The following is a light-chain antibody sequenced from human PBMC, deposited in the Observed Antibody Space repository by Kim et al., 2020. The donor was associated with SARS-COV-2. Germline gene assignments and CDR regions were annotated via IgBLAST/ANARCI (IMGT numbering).Light chain of an antibody. J-gene: IGKJ1*01. V-gene: IGKV1-5*03. CDR3: QQFDTFWR. CDR2: KAS. CDR1: QRVNFR. Sequence: DIQMTQSPFTLSASVGERVTITCRASQRVNFRVAWYQQKPGKAPRLLIYKASTLQSGVPSRFSGSGSGTEFTLTISSLQPADVATYLCQQFDTFWRFGQGTKVDSK.